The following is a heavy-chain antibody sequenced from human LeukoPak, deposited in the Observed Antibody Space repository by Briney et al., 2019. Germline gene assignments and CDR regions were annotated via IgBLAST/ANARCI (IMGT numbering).Heavy chain of an antibody. CDR2: NRSKIYDCKP. Sequence: GGPLRLSCTASGFTHGDYAMIWLPPPPGKGREGVGFNRSKIYDCKPESAASVNVIFTISRDDAKGNAYLRVHRLNTEDTPVYYCPRDQTPYYWGEGTLVTV. CDR3: PRDQTPYY. V-gene: IGHV3-49*03. CDR1: GFTHGDYA. J-gene: IGHJ4*02.